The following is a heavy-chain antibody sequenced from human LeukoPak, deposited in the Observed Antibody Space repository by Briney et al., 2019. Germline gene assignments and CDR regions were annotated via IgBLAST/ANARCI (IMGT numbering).Heavy chain of an antibody. J-gene: IGHJ4*02. CDR3: ARVLIPGYRGAFEDS. CDR2: ISSSSSTI. V-gene: IGHV3-48*04. CDR1: GFTFSSYS. Sequence: GGSLRLSCAASGFTFSSYSMNWVRQAPGKGLEWVSYISSSSSTIYYADSVKGRFTISRDNAKNSLYLQMNSLRAEDTAVYYCARVLIPGYRGAFEDSGAQGTRFT. D-gene: IGHD1-26*01.